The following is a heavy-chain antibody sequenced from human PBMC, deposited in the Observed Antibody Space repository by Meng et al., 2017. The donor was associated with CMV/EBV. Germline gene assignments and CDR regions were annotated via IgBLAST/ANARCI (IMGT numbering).Heavy chain of an antibody. V-gene: IGHV4-4*02. J-gene: IGHJ5*02. CDR3: ARGKDCSSTSCYLEGYNWFDP. CDR2: IYHSGST. CDR1: SNW. Sequence: SNWWSWVRQPPGKGLEWIGEIYHSGSTNYNPSLKSRVTISVDKSKNQFSLKLSSVTAADTAVYYCARGKDCSSTSCYLEGYNWFDPWGQGTLVTVSS. D-gene: IGHD2-2*01.